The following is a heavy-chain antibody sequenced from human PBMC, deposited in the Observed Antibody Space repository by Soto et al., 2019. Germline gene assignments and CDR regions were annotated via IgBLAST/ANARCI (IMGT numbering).Heavy chain of an antibody. CDR3: ARGRMRDPDAFDI. CDR2: INHSGST. J-gene: IGHJ3*02. V-gene: IGHV4-34*01. CDR1: GGSFSGYY. D-gene: IGHD2-8*01. Sequence: SETLSLTCAVYGGSFSGYYWSWIRQPPGKGLEWIGEINHSGSTNYNPSLKSRVTISVDTSKNQFSLKLSSVTAADTAVYYCARGRMRDPDAFDIWGQGTMVTIS.